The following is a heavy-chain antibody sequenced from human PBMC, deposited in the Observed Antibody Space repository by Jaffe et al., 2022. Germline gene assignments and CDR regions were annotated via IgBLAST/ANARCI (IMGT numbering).Heavy chain of an antibody. CDR1: GGSISSYY. V-gene: IGHV4-59*01. CDR3: ASESGYSSSWYEMDV. CDR2: IYYSGST. D-gene: IGHD6-13*01. Sequence: QVQLQESGPGLVKPSETLSLTCTVSGGSISSYYWSWIRQPPGKGLEWIGYIYYSGSTNYNPSLKSRVTISVDTSKNQFSLKLSSVTAADTAVYYCASESGYSSSWYEMDVWGKGTTVTVSS. J-gene: IGHJ6*04.